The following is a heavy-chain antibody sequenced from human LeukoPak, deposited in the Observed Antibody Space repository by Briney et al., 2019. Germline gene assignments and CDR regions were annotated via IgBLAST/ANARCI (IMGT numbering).Heavy chain of an antibody. D-gene: IGHD3-22*01. Sequence: GGSLRLSCAASGFTFSSYWMSWVRQAPGKGLEWVANIKQDGSEKYYVDSVKGRFTISRDNAKNSLYLQMNSLRAEDTAVYYCARDDSSGYYSGTQDYWGQGTLVTVSS. CDR1: GFTFSSYW. CDR3: ARDDSSGYYSGTQDY. J-gene: IGHJ4*02. V-gene: IGHV3-7*01. CDR2: IKQDGSEK.